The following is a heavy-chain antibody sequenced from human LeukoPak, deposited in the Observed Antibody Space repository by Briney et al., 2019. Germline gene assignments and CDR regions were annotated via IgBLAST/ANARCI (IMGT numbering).Heavy chain of an antibody. Sequence: PGGSLRLSCAASGFTFSSYGMHWVRQAPGKGLEWVAVIWYDGSNKYYADSVKGRFTISRGNSKNTLYLQMNSLRAEDTAVYYCARDTYSSWYYFDYWGQGTLVTVSS. CDR1: GFTFSSYG. D-gene: IGHD6-13*01. J-gene: IGHJ4*02. CDR3: ARDTYSSWYYFDY. V-gene: IGHV3-33*01. CDR2: IWYDGSNK.